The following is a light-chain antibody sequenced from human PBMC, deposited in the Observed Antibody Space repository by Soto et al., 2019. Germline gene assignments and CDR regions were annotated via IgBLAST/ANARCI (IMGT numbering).Light chain of an antibody. CDR2: AAS. CDR3: QQSSSTPLT. CDR1: QSISSY. Sequence: DIQMTQSPSSLSASVGDRVTITCRASQSISSYLNWYQQKPGKAPKLLIYAASSLQSGVPSRFSGSGSGTDFTLTISSLPPEDVATYYCQQSSSTPLTFGGGTKVEIK. V-gene: IGKV1-39*01. J-gene: IGKJ4*01.